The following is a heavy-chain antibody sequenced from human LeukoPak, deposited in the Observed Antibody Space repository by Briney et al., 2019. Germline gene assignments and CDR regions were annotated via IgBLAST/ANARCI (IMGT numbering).Heavy chain of an antibody. V-gene: IGHV1-46*01. D-gene: IGHD4-17*01. Sequence: GASVKVSCKASGYTFTGYYMHWVRQAPGQGLEWMGIINPSGGSTSYAQKFQGRVTMTRDTSTSTVYMELSSLRSEDTAVYYCATHGTVTGVDYYYYYYMDVWGKGTTVTVSS. CDR3: ATHGTVTGVDYYYYYYMDV. J-gene: IGHJ6*03. CDR1: GYTFTGYY. CDR2: INPSGGST.